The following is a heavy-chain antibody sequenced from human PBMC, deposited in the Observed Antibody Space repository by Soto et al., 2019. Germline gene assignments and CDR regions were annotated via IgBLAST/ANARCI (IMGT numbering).Heavy chain of an antibody. J-gene: IGHJ4*02. CDR3: ARGGPVVVVTAALDY. V-gene: IGHV1-46*01. CDR2: VNPSGGHT. D-gene: IGHD2-21*02. Sequence: QVQLMQSGAEVKKPGASVKVSCKASGDTFTDYYIHWVRQAPGQGLEWMGTVNPSGGHTTYAQHFLGRVTMTRDTPPTTLSMDLTSLTSDDTSIYYCARGGPVVVVTAALDYWCQGTLVTVSS. CDR1: GDTFTDYY.